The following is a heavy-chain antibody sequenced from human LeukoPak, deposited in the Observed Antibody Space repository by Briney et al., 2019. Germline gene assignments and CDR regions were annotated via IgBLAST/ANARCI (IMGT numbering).Heavy chain of an antibody. D-gene: IGHD3-10*01. Sequence: GGSLRLSCAASGFTVSSNYMSWVRQAPGKGLEWVSVFYSGGSTYYADSVKGRFTISRDNSKNTLYLQMNSLRAEDTAVYYCARVEYYGSGPVGWGQGTLVTVSS. CDR3: ARVEYYGSGPVG. J-gene: IGHJ4*02. V-gene: IGHV3-66*01. CDR2: FYSGGST. CDR1: GFTVSSNY.